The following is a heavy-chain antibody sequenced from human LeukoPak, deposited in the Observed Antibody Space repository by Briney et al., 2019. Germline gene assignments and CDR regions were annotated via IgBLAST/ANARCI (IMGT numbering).Heavy chain of an antibody. CDR2: IYYSGST. V-gene: IGHV4-31*03. CDR1: GGSISSGGYY. Sequence: SETLSLTCTVSGGSISSGGYYWSWIRQHPGKGLEWIGYIYYSGSTYYSPSLKSRVTISVDTSKNQFSLKLSSVTAADTAVYFCARSSGYYQYYFDSWGQGTLVTVSS. D-gene: IGHD3-22*01. J-gene: IGHJ4*02. CDR3: ARSSGYYQYYFDS.